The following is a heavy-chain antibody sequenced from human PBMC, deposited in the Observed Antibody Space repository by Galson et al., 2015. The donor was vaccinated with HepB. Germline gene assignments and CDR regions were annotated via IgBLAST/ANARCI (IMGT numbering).Heavy chain of an antibody. CDR2: IKQGGSEK. D-gene: IGHD6-13*01. Sequence: SLRLSCAASGFTFSSYWMSWVRQAPGKGLEWVANIKQGGSEKYYVDSVKGRFTISRDNAKNSLYLQMNSLRAEDTAVYYCARDPYSSSWPRGDWFDPWGQGTLVTVSS. J-gene: IGHJ5*02. CDR3: ARDPYSSSWPRGDWFDP. V-gene: IGHV3-7*01. CDR1: GFTFSSYW.